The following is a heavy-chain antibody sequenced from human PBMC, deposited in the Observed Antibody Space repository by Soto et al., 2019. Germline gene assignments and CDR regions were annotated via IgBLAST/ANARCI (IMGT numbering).Heavy chain of an antibody. J-gene: IGHJ6*03. Sequence: GGSLRLSCAASGFTFSSYAMSWVRQAPGKGLEWVSAISGGGDSTYYADSVKGRFTIPRDNSKNTLYLKMNSLRAEDTAVYYCAKAESGYPITYYYYMDVWGKGTTVTVSS. V-gene: IGHV3-23*01. CDR3: AKAESGYPITYYYYMDV. D-gene: IGHD3-3*01. CDR2: ISGGGDST. CDR1: GFTFSSYA.